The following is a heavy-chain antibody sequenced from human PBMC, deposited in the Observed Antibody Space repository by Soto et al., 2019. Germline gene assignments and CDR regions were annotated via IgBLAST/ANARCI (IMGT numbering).Heavy chain of an antibody. D-gene: IGHD6-19*01. Sequence: GGSLRLPCAASGFTFSCSAIHWVRQASGKGLEWVGRIRSKANNYATAYSASVKGRFTISRDDSENTAYLQMNSLKTEDTAVYYCLPGITVPGPDYWGQGTLVTVS. J-gene: IGHJ4*02. CDR2: IRSKANNYAT. V-gene: IGHV3-73*01. CDR3: LPGITVPGPDY. CDR1: GFTFSCSA.